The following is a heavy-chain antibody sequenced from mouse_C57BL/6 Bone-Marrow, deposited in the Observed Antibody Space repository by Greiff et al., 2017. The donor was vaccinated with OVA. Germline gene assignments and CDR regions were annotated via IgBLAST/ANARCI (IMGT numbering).Heavy chain of an antibody. CDR1: GFNIKDDY. CDR2: IDPENGDT. V-gene: IGHV14-4*01. D-gene: IGHD1-1*01. CDR3: TTDYYGSRGYAMDY. Sequence: VQLQQSGAELVRPGASVKLSCTASGFNIKDDYMHWVKQRPEQGLEWIGWIDPENGDTAYASKFQGKATITADTSSNTAYLQLSSLTSEDTAVYYCTTDYYGSRGYAMDYWGQGTSVTVSS. J-gene: IGHJ4*01.